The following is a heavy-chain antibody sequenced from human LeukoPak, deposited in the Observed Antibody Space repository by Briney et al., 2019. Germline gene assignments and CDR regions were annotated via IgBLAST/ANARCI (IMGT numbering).Heavy chain of an antibody. D-gene: IGHD5-24*01. CDR1: GYTFTSYD. CDR3: ARVLDGYNYGDY. J-gene: IGHJ4*02. V-gene: IGHV1-8*01. CDR2: MNPNSGNT. Sequence: ASVKVSCKASGYTFTSYDINWVRQATGQGLEWMGWMNPNSGNTGYAQKFQGRVTMTRNTSISTAYMELSSLRSEDTAVYYCARVLDGYNYGDYWGQGTLVTVSS.